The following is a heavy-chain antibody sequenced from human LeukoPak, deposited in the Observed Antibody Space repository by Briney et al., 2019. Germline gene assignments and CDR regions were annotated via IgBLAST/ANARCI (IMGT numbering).Heavy chain of an antibody. CDR3: ARMGVYYFDY. CDR1: GFTFSSYS. V-gene: IGHV3-21*01. CDR2: ISSSSSYI. Sequence: GGSLRLSCEASGFTFSSYSMNWVRQAPGKGLEWVSSISSSSSYIYYADSVKGRFTISRDNAKNSMYLQMNRLRAEDTAVYYCARMGVYYFDYWGQGTLVTVSS. D-gene: IGHD2-8*02. J-gene: IGHJ4*02.